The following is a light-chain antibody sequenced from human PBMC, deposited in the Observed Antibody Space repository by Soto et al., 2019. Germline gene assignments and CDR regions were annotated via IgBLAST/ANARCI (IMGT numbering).Light chain of an antibody. CDR3: GTWDRSLRIGV. J-gene: IGLJ2*01. CDR2: DDN. Sequence: QSVLTQPPSVSAAPGQRVTISCSGGTSNVAYVYVSWYQRLPGTGPKLLIYDDNKRPSGIPDRFSASKSGTSATLAITGLQTGDEGDYYCGTWDRSLRIGVFGGGTKLTVL. CDR1: TSNVAYVY. V-gene: IGLV1-51*01.